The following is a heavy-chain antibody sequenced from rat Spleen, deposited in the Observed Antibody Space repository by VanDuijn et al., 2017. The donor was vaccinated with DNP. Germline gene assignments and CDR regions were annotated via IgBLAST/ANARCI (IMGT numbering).Heavy chain of an antibody. Sequence: EVQLVESGGGLVQPGRSLKLSCAASGFTFSNYDMAWVRQAPTKGLEWVASISPGGDNTFFRDSVKGRFTISRDNAKSTLYLQMNSLRSEDTATYYCARLGGSPFDYWGQGVMVTVSS. J-gene: IGHJ2*01. CDR1: GFTFSNYD. CDR2: ISPGGDNT. D-gene: IGHD5-1*01. CDR3: ARLGGSPFDY. V-gene: IGHV5-25*01.